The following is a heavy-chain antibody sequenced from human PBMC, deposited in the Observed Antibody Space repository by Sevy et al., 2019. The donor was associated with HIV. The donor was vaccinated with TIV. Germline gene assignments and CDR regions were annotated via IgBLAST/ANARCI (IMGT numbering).Heavy chain of an antibody. J-gene: IGHJ4*02. D-gene: IGHD1-26*01. V-gene: IGHV4-59*08. CDR2: IYYNGHI. CDR1: GGSITSLY. Sequence: SETLSLTCTVSGGSITSLYWNWIRQPPGKGLEWIANIYYNGHINYNPSLKSRVTSSLDTSKNQFSLRLSSVTAADTAMYYCAGENAWGRGYSWGQGALVTVSS. CDR3: AGENAWGRGYS.